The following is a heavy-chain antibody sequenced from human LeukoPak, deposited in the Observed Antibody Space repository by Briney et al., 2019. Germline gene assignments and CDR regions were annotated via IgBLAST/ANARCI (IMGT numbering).Heavy chain of an antibody. CDR1: GFTFKNYW. V-gene: IGHV3-7*01. Sequence: PGGSLRLSCAASGFTFKNYWMSGVRQAPGKGLEWVASIKQDGSEKYYVDSVKGRFTISRDNAKNSLYLQMNSLRAEDTAVYYCAREGYWGQGTLVTVSS. J-gene: IGHJ4*02. CDR3: AREGY. CDR2: IKQDGSEK.